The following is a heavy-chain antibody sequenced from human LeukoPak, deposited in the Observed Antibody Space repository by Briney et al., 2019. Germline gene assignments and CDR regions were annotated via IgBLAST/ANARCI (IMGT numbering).Heavy chain of an antibody. CDR3: ARDYGGSSPFDY. D-gene: IGHD4-23*01. CDR1: GFTFSTYE. J-gene: IGHJ4*02. CDR2: ISSSGSTI. Sequence: PGGSLRLSCAASGFTFSTYEINWVRQAPGKGLEWVSFISSSGSTIHYADSVKGRFTISRDNAKNSLYLQMNSLRAEDTAVYYCARDYGGSSPFDYWGQGTLVTVSS. V-gene: IGHV3-48*03.